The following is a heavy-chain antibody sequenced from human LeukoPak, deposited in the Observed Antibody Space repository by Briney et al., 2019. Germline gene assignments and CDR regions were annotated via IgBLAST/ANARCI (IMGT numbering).Heavy chain of an antibody. CDR3: AKDRVWFGELLSADALDI. J-gene: IGHJ3*02. V-gene: IGHV3-74*01. Sequence: PGGSLRLSCAASGFTFSTYWMHWVRQAPGKGLVWVSRLNSDGSMSNYADSVKGRFTISRDNAKNSLYLQMNSLRAEDTALYYCAKDRVWFGELLSADALDIWGQGTMVTVSS. D-gene: IGHD3-10*01. CDR1: GFTFSTYW. CDR2: LNSDGSMS.